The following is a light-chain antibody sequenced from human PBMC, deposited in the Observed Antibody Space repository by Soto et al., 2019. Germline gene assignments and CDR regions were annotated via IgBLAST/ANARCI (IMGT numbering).Light chain of an antibody. CDR1: SRDVGGYNY. J-gene: IGLJ2*01. CDR2: EVS. V-gene: IGLV2-14*01. Sequence: QSVLTQPASVSGSPGQSITISCTGTSRDVGGYNYVSWHQQHPGKAPKVIITEVSNRPSGVSNRFAGSKSGNTASLTISGLQAEDEAYEYFRSYVNYNTFVIFGGGTKLTVL. CDR3: RSYVNYNTFVI.